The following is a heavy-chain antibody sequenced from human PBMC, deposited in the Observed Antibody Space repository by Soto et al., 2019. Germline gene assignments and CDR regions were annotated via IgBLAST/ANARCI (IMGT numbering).Heavy chain of an antibody. Sequence: GGSLRLSCAASGFTFSSYWMSWVRQAPGKGLEWVANIKQDGSEKYYVDSVKGRFTISRGNAKNSLYLQMNSLRAEDTAVYYCAREVVAFFYYGMDVWGQGTTVTVSS. D-gene: IGHD6-6*01. V-gene: IGHV3-7*03. CDR3: AREVVAFFYYGMDV. CDR1: GFTFSSYW. CDR2: IKQDGSEK. J-gene: IGHJ6*02.